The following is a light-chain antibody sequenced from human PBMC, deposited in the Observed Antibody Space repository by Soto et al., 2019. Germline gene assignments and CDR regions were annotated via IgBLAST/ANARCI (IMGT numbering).Light chain of an antibody. CDR3: QQYHTSSIT. J-gene: IGKJ5*01. CDR2: WAS. V-gene: IGKV4-1*01. CDR1: RSVLYKSNNKNH. Sequence: DIVMTQSPDSLAVSLGERATMNCKCSRSVLYKSNNKNHLAWYQQKPGQPPQLIIYWASTRESGVTERFSGSGSGTDFTLTISSLEAEEVAFYGCQQYHTSSITFGQGTRLEIK.